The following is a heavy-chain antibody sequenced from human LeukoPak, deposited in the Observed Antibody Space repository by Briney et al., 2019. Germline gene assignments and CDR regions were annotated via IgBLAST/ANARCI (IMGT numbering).Heavy chain of an antibody. V-gene: IGHV3-23*01. D-gene: IGHD3-22*01. CDR3: AIMHGYYDGSGYWVQ. CDR1: GFTFGSYG. J-gene: IGHJ1*01. Sequence: GGSLRLSCAASGFTFGSYGMSWVRQAPGKGLEWVSFITPNADRTSYADSVEGRFTISRDNPRNTLYMQMNSQRDEDTAIYYCAIMHGYYDGSGYWVQWGQGTLVAVSS. CDR2: ITPNADRT.